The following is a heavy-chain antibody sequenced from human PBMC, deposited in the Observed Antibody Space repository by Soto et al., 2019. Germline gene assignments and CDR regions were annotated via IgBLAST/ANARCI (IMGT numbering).Heavy chain of an antibody. CDR1: GFTFNDYA. J-gene: IGHJ4*02. CDR3: VKASGRQWQILVIFDS. D-gene: IGHD3-16*02. CDR2: ISWFSGTE. Sequence: EVQLVEFGGGLVQPGRSLRLSCVGSGFTFNDYAMYWVRQAPGKGLEWVAGISWFSGTEGYADSVRGRFTISRDDAHNSRFLQMDGLTPEDTVVYCCVKASGRQWQILVIFDSWGRGTLVTVSS. V-gene: IGHV3-9*01.